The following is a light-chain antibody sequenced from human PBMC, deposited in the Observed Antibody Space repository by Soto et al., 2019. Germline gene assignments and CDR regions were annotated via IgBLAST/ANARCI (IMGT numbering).Light chain of an antibody. J-gene: IGKJ1*01. V-gene: IGKV3-20*01. CDR1: QTISNNH. CDR3: ECNGSSRT. Sequence: FTQSPCTHALSPRQRVALSCSTSQTISNNHLAWYQQKPGQAPRLLIHGTSNRATGIPDRFSGSGSATDFTPTCSRVEPEDLAVYYCECNGSSRTFGRGTKVDIK. CDR2: GTS.